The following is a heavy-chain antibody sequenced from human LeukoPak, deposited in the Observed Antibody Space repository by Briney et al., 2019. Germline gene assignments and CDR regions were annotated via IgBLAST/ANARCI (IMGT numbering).Heavy chain of an antibody. CDR3: ARDGYSGSDAL. CDR1: GGSISTYY. V-gene: IGHV4-59*01. J-gene: IGHJ4*02. Sequence: SETLSLTCTVSGGSISTYYWSWIRQPPGKGLEWIGYIYHSGSTNYNPSLKSRITISVDTSQNQFSLKLSSVTAADTAVYYCARDGYSGSDALWGQGTLVTVSS. CDR2: IYHSGST. D-gene: IGHD5-12*01.